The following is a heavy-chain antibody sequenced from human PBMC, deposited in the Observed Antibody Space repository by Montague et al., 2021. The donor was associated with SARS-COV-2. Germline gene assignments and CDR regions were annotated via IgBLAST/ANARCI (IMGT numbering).Heavy chain of an antibody. V-gene: IGHV3-9*01. D-gene: IGHD1-26*01. CDR3: AKQVGATIGGVDY. CDR1: GFTFDDYA. J-gene: IGHJ4*02. Sequence: SLRLSCAASGFTFDDYAMHWVRQAPGKGLEWVSSISWNSGSIDYADAMKGRFTISRDNAKNSLYLQMNSLRAEDTALYYCAKQVGATIGGVDYWGQGTLVTVSS. CDR2: ISWNSGSI.